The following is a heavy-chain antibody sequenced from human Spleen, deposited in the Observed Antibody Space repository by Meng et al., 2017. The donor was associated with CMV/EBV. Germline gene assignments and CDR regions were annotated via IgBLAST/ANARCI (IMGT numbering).Heavy chain of an antibody. J-gene: IGHJ5*02. CDR3: ARTWTMVRGRKNWFDP. V-gene: IGHV1-69*06. Sequence: SVKVSCKASGGTFSSYAISWVRQAPGQGLEWMGGIIPIFGTANYAQKFQGRVTITADKSTSTAYMELSSLRSEDTAVYYCARTWTMVRGRKNWFDPWGQGTLVTVSS. D-gene: IGHD3-10*01. CDR2: IIPIFGTA. CDR1: GGTFSSYA.